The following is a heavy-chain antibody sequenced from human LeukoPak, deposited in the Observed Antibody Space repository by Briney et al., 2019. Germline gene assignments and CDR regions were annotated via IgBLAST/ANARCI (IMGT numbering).Heavy chain of an antibody. V-gene: IGHV4-59*01. CDR2: IYYSGST. D-gene: IGHD3-22*01. Sequence: SETLSLTCSVSGASISSYYYNWIRQPPGKGLEWIGYIYYSGSTNYNPSLKSRVTMSVDTSKNQFSLKLSSVTAADTAVYYCARVLLSSGFSTWGQGTLVTVSS. CDR1: GASISSYY. J-gene: IGHJ5*02. CDR3: ARVLLSSGFST.